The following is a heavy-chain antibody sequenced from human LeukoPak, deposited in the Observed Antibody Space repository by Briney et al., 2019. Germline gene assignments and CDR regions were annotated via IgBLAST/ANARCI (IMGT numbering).Heavy chain of an antibody. CDR2: IKSKHDGGTT. CDR3: SKDLPHTRAWALKY. CDR1: GFIFSDAW. Sequence: GGSLRLSCTASGFIFSDAWMTWVRQAPGRGPEWVGRIKSKHDGGTTDYASSVGGRFTISRDDSENTLYLQMDSLRTDDTAVYYCSKDLPHTRAWALKYWGQGALVTVSS. D-gene: IGHD7-27*01. V-gene: IGHV3-15*01. J-gene: IGHJ4*02.